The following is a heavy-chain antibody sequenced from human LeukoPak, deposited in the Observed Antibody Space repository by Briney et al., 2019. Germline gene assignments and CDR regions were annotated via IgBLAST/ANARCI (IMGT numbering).Heavy chain of an antibody. CDR2: IIPSGGTT. CDR3: ARLEGQTAMVTD. V-gene: IGHV1-46*01. CDR1: GYTFTSYY. Sequence: ASVKVSCKASGYTFTSYYIHWVRQAPGQGLEWMGLIIPSGGTTTYAEKFQGRITMTRDTSTSTVYMELSSLRSEDTAVYYCARLEGQTAMVTDWGQGTLVTVSS. J-gene: IGHJ4*02. D-gene: IGHD5-18*01.